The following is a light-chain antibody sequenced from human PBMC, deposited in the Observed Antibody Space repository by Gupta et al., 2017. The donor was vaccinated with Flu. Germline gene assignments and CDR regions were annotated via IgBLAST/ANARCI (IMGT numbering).Light chain of an antibody. V-gene: IGLV1-44*01. CDR1: SSNVGSNA. CDR3: AAWDDSLNGHYV. J-gene: IGLJ1*01. Sequence: QSVLAQPPSASGTPGQRVTISCSGSSSNVGSNAVHWYQQVPGTAPKLLIYDNNQRPSGVPDRFAGSKSGTSASLAISGLQSEDEAHYYGAAWDDSLNGHYVFGTGTEVTVL. CDR2: DNN.